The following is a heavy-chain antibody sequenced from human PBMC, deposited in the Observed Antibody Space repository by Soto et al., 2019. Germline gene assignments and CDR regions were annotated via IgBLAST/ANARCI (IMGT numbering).Heavy chain of an antibody. Sequence: SETLSLTCTVSGGSISSGDYYWSWIRQPPGKGLEWIGYIYYSGSTYYNPSLKSRVTISVDTSKNQFSLKLSSVTAAATAVYYCARAYGDPSDYYYYYGMDVWGQGTTVTVSS. D-gene: IGHD4-17*01. V-gene: IGHV4-30-4*01. CDR1: GGSISSGDYY. CDR2: IYYSGST. CDR3: ARAYGDPSDYYYYYGMDV. J-gene: IGHJ6*02.